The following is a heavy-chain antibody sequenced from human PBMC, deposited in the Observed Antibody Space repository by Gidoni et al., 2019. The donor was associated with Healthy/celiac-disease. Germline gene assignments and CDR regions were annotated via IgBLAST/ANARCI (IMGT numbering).Heavy chain of an antibody. CDR1: GGSISSRGYY. D-gene: IGHD3-10*01. CDR2: IYYSGRT. J-gene: IGHJ3*02. Sequence: QVQLQESGPGLVTPSQTLSLTCTVSGGSISSRGYYWSWIRQHPGKGLEWIGYIYYSGRTDYNTSLKSRVTISVDTSKNQFSLKLSSVTAADTAVYYCASVSGGLLWFGEETNAFDIWGQGTMVTVSS. CDR3: ASVSGGLLWFGEETNAFDI. V-gene: IGHV4-31*03.